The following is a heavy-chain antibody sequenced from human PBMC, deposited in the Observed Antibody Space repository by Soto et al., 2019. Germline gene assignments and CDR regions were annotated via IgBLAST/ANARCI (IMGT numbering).Heavy chain of an antibody. CDR1: GFRFSNQW. CDR2: INNSGSHT. V-gene: IGHV3-74*01. J-gene: IGHJ6*02. D-gene: IGHD4-17*01. CDR3: ARDVGENYDYCGMDV. Sequence: GGSLRLSCAASGFRFSNQWMYWVRQAPGKGLVWVSRINNSGSHTTYADSVKGRFTISRDNAKNTLYLQMNSLRAEDTAVYYCARDVGENYDYCGMDVWGQGTTVTVSS.